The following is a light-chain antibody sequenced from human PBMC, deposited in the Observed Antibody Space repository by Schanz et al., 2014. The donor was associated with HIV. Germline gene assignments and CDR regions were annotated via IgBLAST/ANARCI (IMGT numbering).Light chain of an antibody. CDR3: QQYNNCPPT. J-gene: IGKJ4*01. Sequence: EIVLTQSPGTLSLYPGERATLSCRASQTVSSSSLAWYQQEPGQSPRLLIYSASSRATGIPDRFSGSGSGTHLTLPITSLQPEDFAFYYCQQYNNCPPTFGEGTKVEIK. V-gene: IGKV3-20*01. CDR2: SAS. CDR1: QTVSSSS.